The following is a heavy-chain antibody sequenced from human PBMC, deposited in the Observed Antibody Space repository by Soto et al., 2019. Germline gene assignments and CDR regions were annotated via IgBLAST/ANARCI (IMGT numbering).Heavy chain of an antibody. CDR2: ISYDGSNK. J-gene: IGHJ5*02. V-gene: IGHV3-30*18. CDR3: AKDLSDNDKGVHWFDP. Sequence: PGGSLRLSCAASGFTFSSYGMHWVRQAPGKGLEWVAVISYDGSNKYYADSVKGRFTISRDNSKNTLYLQMNSLRAEDTAVYYCAKDLSDNDKGVHWFDPWGQGTLVTVSS. CDR1: GFTFSSYG. D-gene: IGHD3-10*01.